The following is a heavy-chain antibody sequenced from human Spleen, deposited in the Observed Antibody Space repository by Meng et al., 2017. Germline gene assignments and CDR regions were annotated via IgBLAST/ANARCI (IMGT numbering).Heavy chain of an antibody. CDR2: INPNSGGT. Sequence: LAHSAADVNKPWASVKVSCKASRYTFTSHAMHWVRQAPGQGLEWMGRINPNSGGTNYAQKFQGRVTMTRDTSISTAYMELSRLRSDXTAVYYCASGDPDYWGQGTLVTVPS. J-gene: IGHJ4*02. CDR1: RYTFTSHA. V-gene: IGHV1-2*06. CDR3: ASGDPDY. D-gene: IGHD3-10*01.